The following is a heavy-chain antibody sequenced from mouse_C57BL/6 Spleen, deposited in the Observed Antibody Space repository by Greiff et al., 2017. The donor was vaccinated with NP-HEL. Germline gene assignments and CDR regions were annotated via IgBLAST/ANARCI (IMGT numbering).Heavy chain of an antibody. CDR2: IDPSDSYT. CDR3: ARWGFDY. J-gene: IGHJ2*01. V-gene: IGHV1-50*01. CDR1: GYTFTSYW. Sequence: QVQLQQSGAELVKPGASVKLSCKASGYTFTSYWMQWVKQRPGQGLEWIGEIDPSDSYTNYNQKFKGKATLTVDTSSSTAYMQLSSLTSEDSAVYYCARWGFDYWGQGTTLTVSS.